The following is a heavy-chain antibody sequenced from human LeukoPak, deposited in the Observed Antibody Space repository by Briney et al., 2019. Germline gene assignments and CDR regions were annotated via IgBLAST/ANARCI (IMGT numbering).Heavy chain of an antibody. CDR1: GYTFTGYY. V-gene: IGHV1-2*02. CDR3: ARIGISARGTNFHH. Sequence: VASVKVSCKASGYTFTGYYMHWVRQAPGQGLEWMGWINPNSSGTNYAQNFQGRVTMTRDTPISTAYMELSRLRSDDTALYYCARIGISARGTNFHHWGQGTLVTVSS. J-gene: IGHJ1*01. D-gene: IGHD6-13*01. CDR2: INPNSSGT.